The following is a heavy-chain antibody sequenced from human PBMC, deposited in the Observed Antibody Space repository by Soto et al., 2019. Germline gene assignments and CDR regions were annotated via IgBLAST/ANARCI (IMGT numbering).Heavy chain of an antibody. D-gene: IGHD2-15*01. CDR1: GFTFSKYA. V-gene: IGHV3-23*01. CDR3: AKDKYTDSVRKVWFFDY. Sequence: EVQLLESGGGLVKPGGSLRLSCAASGFTFSKYAMSWVRLAPGKGLEWVSSISANGGITDYADSVMGRFTISRDNFQNILSLQMDSLRGDDTALYFCAKDKYTDSVRKVWFFDYWGRGTLVTVSS. CDR2: ISANGGIT. J-gene: IGHJ2*01.